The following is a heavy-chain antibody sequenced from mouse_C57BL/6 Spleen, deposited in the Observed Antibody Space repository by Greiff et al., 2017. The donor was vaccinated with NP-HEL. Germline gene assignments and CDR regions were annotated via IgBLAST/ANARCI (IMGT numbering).Heavy chain of an antibody. D-gene: IGHD1-1*01. CDR2: ISYDGSN. CDR3: AREAYYYGSSYNYYAMDY. J-gene: IGHJ4*01. CDR1: GYSITSGYY. Sequence: VQLKQSGPGLVKPSQSLSLTCSVTGYSITSGYYWNWIRQFPGNKLEWMGYISYDGSNNYNPSLKNRISITRDTSKNQFFLKLNSVTTEDTATYYCAREAYYYGSSYNYYAMDYWGQGTSVTVSS. V-gene: IGHV3-6*01.